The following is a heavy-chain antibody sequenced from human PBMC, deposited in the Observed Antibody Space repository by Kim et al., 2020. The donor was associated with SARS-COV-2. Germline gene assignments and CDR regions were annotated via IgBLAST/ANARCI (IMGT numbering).Heavy chain of an antibody. CDR3: ARGTWYYDFYYGMDV. D-gene: IGHD3-3*01. V-gene: IGHV4-30-2*05. J-gene: IGHJ6*02. Sequence: PSLKSRVTISVDTSKNQFSLKLSSVTAADTAVYYCARGTWYYDFYYGMDVWGQGTTVTVSS.